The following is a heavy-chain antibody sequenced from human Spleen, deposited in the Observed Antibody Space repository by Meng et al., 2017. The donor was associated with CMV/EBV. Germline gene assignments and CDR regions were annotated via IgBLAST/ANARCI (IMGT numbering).Heavy chain of an antibody. CDR1: GFTFSSYS. J-gene: IGHJ4*02. Sequence: GGSLRLSCAASGFTFSSYSMNWVRQAPGKGLEWVSSISSSSSYIYYADSVKGRFTISRDNAKNSLYLQMNSLRAEDTAVYYCVREDYGDYFFDTWGQGTLVTVSS. D-gene: IGHD4-17*01. CDR2: ISSSSSYI. V-gene: IGHV3-21*04. CDR3: VREDYGDYFFDT.